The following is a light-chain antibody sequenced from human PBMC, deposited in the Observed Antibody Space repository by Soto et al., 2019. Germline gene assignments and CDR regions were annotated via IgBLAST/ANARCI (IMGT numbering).Light chain of an antibody. CDR3: QQYNDNWT. CDR1: QSISSW. CDR2: KAS. Sequence: DIQMTQSPSTLSESVGDRVTITCRASQSISSWLAWYQQKPVTAPKLLIYKASTLQSGVPSRFSGSGSGTEFTLTISSLQPDDSATYYCQQYNDNWTFGQGTKVEIK. V-gene: IGKV1-5*03. J-gene: IGKJ1*01.